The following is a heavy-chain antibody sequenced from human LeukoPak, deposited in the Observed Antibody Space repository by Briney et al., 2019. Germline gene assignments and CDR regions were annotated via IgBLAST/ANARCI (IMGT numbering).Heavy chain of an antibody. J-gene: IGHJ4*02. CDR2: INHSGST. CDR3: ARGGIVVVPAAPRRHFDY. V-gene: IGHV4-34*01. D-gene: IGHD2-2*01. Sequence: SETLSLTCAVYGGSFSGYYWSWIRQPPGKGLEWIGEINHSGSTNYNPSLKSRVTISVDTSKNQFSLKLSSVTAADTAVYYCARGGIVVVPAAPRRHFDYWGQGTLVTVSS. CDR1: GGSFSGYY.